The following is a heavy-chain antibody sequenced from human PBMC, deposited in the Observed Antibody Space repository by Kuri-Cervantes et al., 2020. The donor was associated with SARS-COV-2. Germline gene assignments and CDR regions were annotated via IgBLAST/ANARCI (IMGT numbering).Heavy chain of an antibody. D-gene: IGHD7-27*01. Sequence: ASVKVSCKASGFTFTSSAMQWVRQAPGQGLEWMGIINPSGGSTSYAQKFQGRVTMTRDTSTSTVYMELSSLRSEDTAVYYCARAELTGIDYWGQGTLVTVSS. V-gene: IGHV1-46*01. CDR1: GFTFTSSA. CDR2: INPSGGST. J-gene: IGHJ4*02. CDR3: ARAELTGIDY.